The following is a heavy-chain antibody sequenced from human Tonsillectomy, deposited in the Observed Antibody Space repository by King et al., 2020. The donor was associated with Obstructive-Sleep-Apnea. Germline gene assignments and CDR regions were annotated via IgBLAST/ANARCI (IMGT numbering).Heavy chain of an antibody. CDR1: RFPFNTCA. CDR3: AKDEAKANSSGWYSYGMDV. D-gene: IGHD6-19*01. CDR2: ISGSGGNT. J-gene: IGHJ6*02. Sequence: VQLVESGGGLVQPGGSLRLSCAASRFPFNTCAMTWARQAPGKGLEWVSAISGSGGNTYYADSVKGRFTISRDNSKNTLYLQMNSLRDEDTAVYYWAKDEAKANSSGWYSYGMDVWGQGTTVTVSS. V-gene: IGHV3-23*04.